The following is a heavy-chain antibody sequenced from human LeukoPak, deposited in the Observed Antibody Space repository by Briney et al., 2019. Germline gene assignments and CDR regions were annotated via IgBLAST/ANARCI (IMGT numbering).Heavy chain of an antibody. V-gene: IGHV1-69*13. CDR3: AREGTTIFGVVIPDAFDI. D-gene: IGHD3-3*01. CDR2: IIPIFGTA. CDR1: GGTFGSYA. J-gene: IGHJ3*02. Sequence: SVKVSCKASGGTFGSYAISWVRQAPGQGLEWMGGIIPIFGTANYAQKFQGRVTITADESTSTAYMELSSLRSEDTAVYYCAREGTTIFGVVIPDAFDIWGQGTMVTVSS.